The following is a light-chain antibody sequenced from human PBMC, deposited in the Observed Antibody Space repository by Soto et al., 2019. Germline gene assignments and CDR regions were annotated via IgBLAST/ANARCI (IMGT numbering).Light chain of an antibody. J-gene: IGKJ2*01. Sequence: EIVMTQSPANLSVSPGGRATLSCRASQTVHSNLAWYQHKSGQAPRLLIYAATTRAPGIPARISGSGSGTECTLTITILQSEDSAVYFCHQYNDWPVYTFGPRTKLEIK. CDR3: HQYNDWPVYT. V-gene: IGKV3-15*01. CDR1: QTVHSN. CDR2: AAT.